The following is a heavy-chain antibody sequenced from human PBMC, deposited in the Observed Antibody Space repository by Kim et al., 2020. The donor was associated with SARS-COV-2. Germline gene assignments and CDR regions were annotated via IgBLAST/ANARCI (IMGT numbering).Heavy chain of an antibody. CDR2: T. Sequence: TAFAESVKGRFTISRDDSKNTAYLQMDSLKTEDTAVYYCAIHTDYGDYDGYWGQGTLVTVSS. D-gene: IGHD4-17*01. J-gene: IGHJ4*02. CDR3: AIHTDYGDYDGY. V-gene: IGHV3-73*01.